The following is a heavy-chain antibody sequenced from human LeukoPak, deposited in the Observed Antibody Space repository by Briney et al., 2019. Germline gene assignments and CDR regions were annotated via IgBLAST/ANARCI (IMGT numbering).Heavy chain of an antibody. CDR1: GGSISSGGYS. J-gene: IGHJ4*02. CDR2: IYHSGST. V-gene: IGHV4-30-2*01. D-gene: IGHD5-18*01. CDR3: ARRDRGYSYAALKY. Sequence: SETLSLTCAVSGGSISSGGYSWSWIRQPPGKGLEWIGYIYHSGSTYYNPSLKSRVTISVDRSKNQFSLKLSSVTAADTAVYYCARRDRGYSYAALKYWGQGTLVTVSS.